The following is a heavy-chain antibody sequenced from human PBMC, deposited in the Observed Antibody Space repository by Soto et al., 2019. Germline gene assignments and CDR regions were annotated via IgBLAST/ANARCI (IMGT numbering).Heavy chain of an antibody. V-gene: IGHV4-31*01. CDR2: IYYSGRT. D-gene: IGHD1-26*01. J-gene: IGHJ4*02. CDR1: GGSISSGGYF. Sequence: SETLSLTCSVSGGSISSGGYFYSWIRQHPGQGLEWIGSIYYSGRTYYNASLQSPPSMSVDTSKNHFSLKLTSVTAADTAVYFCARLAKEENPKVGSWYFFDYWGQGVMVTVSS. CDR3: ARLAKEENPKVGSWYFFDY.